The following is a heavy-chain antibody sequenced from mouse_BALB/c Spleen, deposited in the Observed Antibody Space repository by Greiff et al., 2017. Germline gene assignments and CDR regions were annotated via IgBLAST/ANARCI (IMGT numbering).Heavy chain of an antibody. D-gene: IGHD2-2*01. CDR1: GYSITSGYY. J-gene: IGHJ4*01. V-gene: IGHV3-6*02. Sequence: EVQLQQSGPGLVKPSQSLSLTCSVTGYSITSGYYWNWIRQFPGNKLEWMGYISYDGSNNYNPSLKNRISITRDTSKNQFFLKLNSVTTEDTATYYCAREGYGYDPYYAMDYWGQGTSVTVSS. CDR3: AREGYGYDPYYAMDY. CDR2: ISYDGSN.